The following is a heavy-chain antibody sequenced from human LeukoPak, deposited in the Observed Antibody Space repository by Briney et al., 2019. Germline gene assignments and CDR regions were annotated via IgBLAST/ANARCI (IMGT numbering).Heavy chain of an antibody. Sequence: GESQKISCNGACSSFTTYWIGWVRQMPGKGLEWMGIVYPSDSNFRHSPSFQGQVTISADKSISTAYLQWSRLKASDTAMYYCSRSTRGGYYFDYWGQGTLVTVSS. J-gene: IGHJ4*02. V-gene: IGHV5-51*01. D-gene: IGHD1-14*01. CDR1: CSSFTTYW. CDR2: VYPSDSNF. CDR3: SRSTRGGYYFDY.